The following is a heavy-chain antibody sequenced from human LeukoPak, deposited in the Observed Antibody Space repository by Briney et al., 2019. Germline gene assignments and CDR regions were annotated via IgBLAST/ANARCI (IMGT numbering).Heavy chain of an antibody. J-gene: IGHJ6*03. CDR2: IRYDGSNK. CDR3: VSTRCSSTSCYYYMDV. Sequence: PGGSLRLSCAASGFTFSSYGMHWVRQAPGKGLEWVAFIRYDGSNKYYADSVKGRFTISRDNSKNTLYLQMNSLRAEDTAVYYCVSTRCSSTSCYYYMDVWGKGTTVTVSS. CDR1: GFTFSSYG. D-gene: IGHD2-2*01. V-gene: IGHV3-30*02.